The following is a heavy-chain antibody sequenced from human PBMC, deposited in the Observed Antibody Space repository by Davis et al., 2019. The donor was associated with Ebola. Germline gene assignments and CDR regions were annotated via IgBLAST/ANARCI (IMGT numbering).Heavy chain of an antibody. D-gene: IGHD6-19*01. Sequence: FSAASGFTFDDYSMHWVRPAPEKGLEWVAGISWNSGTIDYADSVKGRFTISRDNAKNSLYLQMNSLRAEDTALYYCAKVYSIAWSAFDVWGQGTMVTVS. CDR3: AKVYSIAWSAFDV. V-gene: IGHV3-9*01. CDR1: GFTFDDYS. CDR2: ISWNSGTI. J-gene: IGHJ3*01.